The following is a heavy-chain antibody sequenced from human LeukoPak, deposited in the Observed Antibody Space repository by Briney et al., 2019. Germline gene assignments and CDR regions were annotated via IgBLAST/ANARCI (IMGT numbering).Heavy chain of an antibody. D-gene: IGHD2-15*01. V-gene: IGHV1-69*06. CDR1: GGTFCSYA. Sequence: ASVKVSCKASGGTFCSYAISWVRQAPGQGLEWMGGIIPIFGTANYAQKFQGRVTITADKSTSTAYMELSSLRSEDTAVYYCAIVVVAGSFDYWGQGTLVTVSS. CDR3: AIVVVAGSFDY. CDR2: IIPIFGTA. J-gene: IGHJ4*02.